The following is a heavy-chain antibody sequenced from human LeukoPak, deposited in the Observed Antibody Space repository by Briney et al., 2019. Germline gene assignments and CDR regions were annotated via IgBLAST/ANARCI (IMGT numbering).Heavy chain of an antibody. Sequence: GGSLRLSCAASGFTFSDYYMSWIRQAPGKGLEWVSYISSSGSTIYYADSVKGRFTISRDNAKNSLYLQMNSLRAEDTAVYYCARDMGDDSSGYYPSPFFDYWGQGTLVTVSS. V-gene: IGHV3-11*01. D-gene: IGHD3-22*01. CDR2: ISSSGSTI. CDR3: ARDMGDDSSGYYPSPFFDY. J-gene: IGHJ4*02. CDR1: GFTFSDYY.